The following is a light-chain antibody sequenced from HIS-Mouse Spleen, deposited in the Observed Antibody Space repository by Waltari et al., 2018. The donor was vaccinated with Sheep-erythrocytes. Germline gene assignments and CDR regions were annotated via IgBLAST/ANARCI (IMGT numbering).Light chain of an antibody. J-gene: IGLJ3*02. CDR3: SSYAGSNNWV. Sequence: QSALTQPPSASGSPGQSVTISCTGTRTDVGGYNHVSWYQQPPGKAPKLMIYEVSKRPSGVPDRFSGSKSGNTASLTVSGLQAEDEADYYCSSYAGSNNWVFGGGTKLTVL. CDR1: RTDVGGYNH. CDR2: EVS. V-gene: IGLV2-8*01.